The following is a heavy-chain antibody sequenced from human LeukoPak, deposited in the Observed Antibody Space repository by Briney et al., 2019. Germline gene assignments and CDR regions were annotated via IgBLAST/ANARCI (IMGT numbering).Heavy chain of an antibody. CDR1: GFTFSSYD. CDR2: IRPSGDNT. J-gene: IGHJ5*02. Sequence: GGSLRLSCAASGFTFSSYDMTWVRQAPGRGLEWVSSIRPSGDNTYYGDSVKGRLTVSGDNSKNTVYLEMNNMRVDDTAVYYCARVAGWHWFDPWGQGTLVTVSS. CDR3: ARVAGWHWFDP. V-gene: IGHV3-23*01. D-gene: IGHD6-19*01.